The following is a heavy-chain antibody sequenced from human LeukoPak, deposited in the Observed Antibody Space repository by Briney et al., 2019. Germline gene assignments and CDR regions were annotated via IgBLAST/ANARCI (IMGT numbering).Heavy chain of an antibody. Sequence: SETLSLTCAVYGGSFSGYYWSWIRQPPGKGLEWIGEINHSGGTNYNPSLKSRVTISVDTSKNQFSLKLSSVTAADTAVYYCARVPVAALYYFDYWGQGTLVTVSS. D-gene: IGHD2-15*01. V-gene: IGHV4-34*01. CDR1: GGSFSGYY. J-gene: IGHJ4*02. CDR3: ARVPVAALYYFDY. CDR2: INHSGGT.